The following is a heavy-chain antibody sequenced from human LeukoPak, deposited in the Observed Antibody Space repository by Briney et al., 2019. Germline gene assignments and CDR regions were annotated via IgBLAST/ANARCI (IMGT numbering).Heavy chain of an antibody. CDR1: GFTFSSYA. Sequence: PGGSLRLSCAASGFTFSSYAMHWVRQAPGKGLEWVAVISYDGSNKYYADSVKGRFTISRDNSKNTLYLQMNSLRAEDTAVYYCARDLDSSGWYLGYYYYYGMDVWGQGTTVTVSS. CDR2: ISYDGSNK. J-gene: IGHJ6*02. D-gene: IGHD6-19*01. CDR3: ARDLDSSGWYLGYYYYYGMDV. V-gene: IGHV3-30-3*01.